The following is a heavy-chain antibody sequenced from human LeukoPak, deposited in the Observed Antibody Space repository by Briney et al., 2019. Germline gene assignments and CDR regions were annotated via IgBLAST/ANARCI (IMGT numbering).Heavy chain of an antibody. CDR2: ISYSGIT. D-gene: IGHD3-10*01. V-gene: IGHV4-61*01. CDR1: GGSLNSGSSY. J-gene: IGHJ4*02. CDR3: ASGGLDY. Sequence: SETLFLTCTVSGGSLNSGSSYWSWMRQPPGKALEWIGYISYSGITSYNPSLKSRVTISVDTSKNQFSLKLSSVTAADTAVYYSASGGLDYWGQGTLVTVSS.